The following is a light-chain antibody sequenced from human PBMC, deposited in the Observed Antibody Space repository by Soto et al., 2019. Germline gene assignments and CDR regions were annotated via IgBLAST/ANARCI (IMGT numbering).Light chain of an antibody. J-gene: IGLJ2*01. CDR3: SSYTTSSTVV. V-gene: IGLV2-14*01. CDR1: SSDVGAYGY. Sequence: QPVLTQPASVSGSPGQSITISCTGTSSDVGAYGYVSWYQQHPGKAPKLMIYEVSYRPSGVSNRFSGSKSGNAASLTISGLQAEDEADYYCSSYTTSSTVVFGGGTKLTVL. CDR2: EVS.